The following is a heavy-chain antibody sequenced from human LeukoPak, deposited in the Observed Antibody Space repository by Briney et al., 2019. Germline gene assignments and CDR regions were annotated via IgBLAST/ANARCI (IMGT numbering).Heavy chain of an antibody. D-gene: IGHD4-17*01. V-gene: IGHV4-59*01. J-gene: IGHJ4*02. CDR2: IYYSGST. CDR3: AREPNYGDSYFDY. CDR1: GGSISNSY. Sequence: PSESLSLTCTVSGGSISNSYWSWIRQPPGKGLEWIGYIYYSGSTNYNPSLKSRVTISVDTSKNQFSLKLSSVTAADTAVYYCAREPNYGDSYFDYWGQGTLVTVSS.